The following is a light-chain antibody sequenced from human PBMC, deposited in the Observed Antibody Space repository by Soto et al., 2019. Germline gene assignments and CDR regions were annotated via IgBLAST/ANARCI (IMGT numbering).Light chain of an antibody. CDR2: AAT. CDR3: QQRYSPRLT. V-gene: IGKV1-39*01. J-gene: IGKJ4*01. Sequence: DIQMTQSPSSLSASVGDRVTITCRASQSIGNYLNWYQQKPGQVPKVLIYAATTLQSGVPSRFSGRASGTEFSLTIGSLQPEDYASYYCQQRYSPRLTFGGGTRVDLK. CDR1: QSIGNY.